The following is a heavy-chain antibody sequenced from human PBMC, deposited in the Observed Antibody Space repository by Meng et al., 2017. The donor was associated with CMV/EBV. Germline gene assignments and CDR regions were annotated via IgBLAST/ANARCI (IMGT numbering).Heavy chain of an antibody. CDR2: INPNSGGT. CDR3: ARVGDCGGDCYADSYWYLDL. CDR1: GYTFTGYY. V-gene: IGHV1-2*02. Sequence: ASVKVSCKASGYTFTGYYMSWVRQAPGQGLEWMGWINPNSGGTNSAQKFQGRVTMTRDTSISTAYMELSRLRSDDTAVYYCARVGDCGGDCYADSYWYLDLWGRGTLVTVSS. D-gene: IGHD2-21*01. J-gene: IGHJ2*01.